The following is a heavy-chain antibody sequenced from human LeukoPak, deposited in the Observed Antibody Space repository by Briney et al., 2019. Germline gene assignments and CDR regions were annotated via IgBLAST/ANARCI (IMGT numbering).Heavy chain of an antibody. CDR3: ASIGGEDY. Sequence: GGSLRLSCAASGYTFSRYSMNWVRQAPGKGLEWVSSISSSSSYIYYADSVKGRFTISRDNAKNSLYLQMNSLRAEDTAVYYCASIGGEDYWGQGTLVTVSS. CDR1: GYTFSRYS. J-gene: IGHJ4*02. CDR2: ISSSSSYI. V-gene: IGHV3-21*01. D-gene: IGHD3-10*01.